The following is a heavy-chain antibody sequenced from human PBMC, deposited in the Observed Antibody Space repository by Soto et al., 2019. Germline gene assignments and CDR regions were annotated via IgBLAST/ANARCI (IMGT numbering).Heavy chain of an antibody. J-gene: IGHJ5*02. CDR2: ISGSGGST. CDR1: GFTFSSYA. D-gene: IGHD3-3*01. V-gene: IGHV3-23*01. Sequence: GGSLRLSCAASGFTFSSYAMSWVRQAPGKGLEWVSAISGSGGSTYYADSVKGRFTISRDNSKNTLYLQMNSLRAEDTAVYYCAKSRRFLEWLSPFDPWGQGTLVTVSS. CDR3: AKSRRFLEWLSPFDP.